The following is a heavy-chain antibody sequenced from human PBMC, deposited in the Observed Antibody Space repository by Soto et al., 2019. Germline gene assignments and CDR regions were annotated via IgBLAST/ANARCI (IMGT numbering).Heavy chain of an antibody. J-gene: IGHJ4*02. V-gene: IGHV3-64*01. D-gene: IGHD5-12*01. CDR2: ISYNGGST. CDR3: ARVGSGYGLDY. Sequence: EVQLVESGGGLVQPGGSLRLSCAASGFTCSSYSMHWVRQAPGKGLEFVSAISYNGGSTYYANSVKGRFTISRDDSKNTLYLQMGSLRAEDMAVYYCARVGSGYGLDYWGQGTLVTVSS. CDR1: GFTCSSYS.